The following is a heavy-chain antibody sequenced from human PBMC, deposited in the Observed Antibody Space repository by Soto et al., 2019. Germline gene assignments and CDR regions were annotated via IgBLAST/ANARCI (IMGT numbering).Heavy chain of an antibody. V-gene: IGHV3-74*01. CDR3: ATVFDL. Sequence: EVQLVESGGGLVQPGGSLRVSCAASGFTLRSHRIHWVRQAPGKGLEWVSRIDTDGAGTSYADSVKGRFTISTDNAKNTVYLKMNGLRAEDTAVYYCATVFDLWGQGTLVTVSS. CDR1: GFTLRSHR. J-gene: IGHJ5*02. CDR2: IDTDGAGT.